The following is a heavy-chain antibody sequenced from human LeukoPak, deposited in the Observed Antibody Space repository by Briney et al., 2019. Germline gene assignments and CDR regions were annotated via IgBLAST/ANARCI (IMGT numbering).Heavy chain of an antibody. J-gene: IGHJ4*02. Sequence: GGSLRLSCAASGFTFSSYSMTWVRQAPGKGLEWVSSISSSSSYIYYADSVKGRFTISRDNAKNSLYLQMNSLRAEDTAVYYCARDHGMITFGGVITPVGYFDYWGQGTLVTVSS. D-gene: IGHD3-16*02. CDR1: GFTFSSYS. V-gene: IGHV3-21*01. CDR2: ISSSSSYI. CDR3: ARDHGMITFGGVITPVGYFDY.